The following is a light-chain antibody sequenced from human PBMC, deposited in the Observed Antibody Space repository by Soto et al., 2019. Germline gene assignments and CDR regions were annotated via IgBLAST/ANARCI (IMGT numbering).Light chain of an antibody. CDR3: QQYHSLPSA. J-gene: IGKJ3*01. CDR2: GAS. Sequence: EIVLTQSPGTLSLAPGERATLSCRASQSVNSNYFTWYQHKSGQAPRLLIYGASSRATGIPDRFSGSGSGTDFTLTISRLEPEDFTVYYCQQYHSLPSAFGPGTKVDI. V-gene: IGKV3-20*01. CDR1: QSVNSNY.